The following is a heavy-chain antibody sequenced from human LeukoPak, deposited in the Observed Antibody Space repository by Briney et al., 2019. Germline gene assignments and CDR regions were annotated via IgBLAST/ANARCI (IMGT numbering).Heavy chain of an antibody. D-gene: IGHD5-18*01. Sequence: GGSLRLSCAASGFTFSSYAISWVRQAPGKGLEWVSSISGSGDTTYYADPVKGRFTISRDNSKNTLYLQMNSLRAEDTAVYYCAKDGTRGYSYGRIDYWGQGTLVTVSS. CDR3: AKDGTRGYSYGRIDY. J-gene: IGHJ4*02. V-gene: IGHV3-23*01. CDR1: GFTFSSYA. CDR2: ISGSGDTT.